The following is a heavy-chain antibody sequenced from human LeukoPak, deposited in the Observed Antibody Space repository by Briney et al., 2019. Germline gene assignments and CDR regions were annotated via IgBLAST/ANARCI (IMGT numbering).Heavy chain of an antibody. CDR1: GFTFSSYA. J-gene: IGHJ5*02. CDR3: ARASVWSGYTSYFDP. Sequence: GRSLRLSCAASGFTFSSYAMHWVRQAPGKGLEWVAVISYDGSNKYYADSVKGRFTISRDNSKNTLYLQTNSLRAEDTAVYYCARASVWSGYTSYFDPWGQGTLVTVSS. CDR2: ISYDGSNK. V-gene: IGHV3-30-3*01. D-gene: IGHD3-3*01.